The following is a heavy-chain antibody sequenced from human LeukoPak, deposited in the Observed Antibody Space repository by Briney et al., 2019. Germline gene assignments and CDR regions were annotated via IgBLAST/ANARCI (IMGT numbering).Heavy chain of an antibody. CDR3: ARYCSSSRCLYYYHMDV. D-gene: IGHD2-2*01. Sequence: GGSLRLSCAASGFTFSTYSMNWVRQAPGKGLEWVSSISSGSSYIYYADSVKGRFTISRDDAKNSLYLQMNSLRAEDKAVYYCARYCSSSRCLYYYHMDVWGKGTTVTVSS. V-gene: IGHV3-21*01. J-gene: IGHJ6*03. CDR2: ISSGSSYI. CDR1: GFTFSTYS.